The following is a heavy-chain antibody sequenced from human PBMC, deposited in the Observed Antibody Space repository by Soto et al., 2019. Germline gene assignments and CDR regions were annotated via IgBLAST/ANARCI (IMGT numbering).Heavy chain of an antibody. D-gene: IGHD3-22*01. V-gene: IGHV4-38-2*02. CDR2: IYHSGRT. J-gene: IGHJ3*02. CDR3: ARESKYYYDSSGYSHAFDI. CDR1: DYSINSGYY. Sequence: PSETLSLTCAGSDYSINSGYYWGWIRQPPGKGLERIGSIYHSGRTYYNPSLKSRVTISVDTSKNQFSLKLSSVTAADTAVYYCARESKYYYDSSGYSHAFDIWGQGTMVTVSS.